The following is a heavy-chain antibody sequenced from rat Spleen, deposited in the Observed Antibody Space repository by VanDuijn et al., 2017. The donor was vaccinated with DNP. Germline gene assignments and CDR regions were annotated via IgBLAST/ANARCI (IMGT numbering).Heavy chain of an antibody. CDR3: ASPPMDA. J-gene: IGHJ4*01. Sequence: EVQLVESGGGLVQPGRSLKLSCAASGFTFSNYDMAWVRQAPTKGLEWVASISTSGGSTYYRDSVKGRFTVSRDNAKSTLYLQMDSLRSEDTATYYCASPPMDAWGQGTSVTVSS. V-gene: IGHV5-25*01. CDR1: GFTFSNYD. CDR2: ISTSGGST.